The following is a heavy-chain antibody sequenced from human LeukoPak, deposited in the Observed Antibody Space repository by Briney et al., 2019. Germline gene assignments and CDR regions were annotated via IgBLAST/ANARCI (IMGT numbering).Heavy chain of an antibody. Sequence: SETLSLTCTVSGGSMSSYYWSWSRQPPGKGLEWIGHIYYSGGTSYNPSLKSRVTISVDTSKNQFSLKLSSATAADTAVYYCARETTYSYALKAFDIWGQGTMVSVSS. CDR3: ARETTYSYALKAFDI. J-gene: IGHJ3*02. CDR2: IYYSGGT. D-gene: IGHD5-18*01. V-gene: IGHV4-59*01. CDR1: GGSMSSYY.